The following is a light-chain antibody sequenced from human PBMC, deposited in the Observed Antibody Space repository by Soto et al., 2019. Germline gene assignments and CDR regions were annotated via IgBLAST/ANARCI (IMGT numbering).Light chain of an antibody. CDR2: DAS. V-gene: IGKV1-5*01. CDR3: QQYNSYLFT. CDR1: ESISSW. Sequence: DIQMTQSPSTLSASVGDRVTINCRASESISSWLAWYQQKPGKAPKLLIYDASSLESGVPSRFSGSGSGTEFTLTISSLQPDDFATYYCQQYNSYLFTFGPGTKVDFK. J-gene: IGKJ3*01.